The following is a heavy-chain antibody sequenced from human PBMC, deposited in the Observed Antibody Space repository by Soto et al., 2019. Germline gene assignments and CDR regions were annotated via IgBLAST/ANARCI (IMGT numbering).Heavy chain of an antibody. Sequence: ASVKVSCKASGYTFTSYGINWVRQAPGQGLEWMGWISANNGNTHYAQKLQGRVTMTTDTSTSTAYMELRSLRSDDTAVYYCARGLIVAPYYYYYVMDVWGQGTTVTVSS. D-gene: IGHD5-12*01. V-gene: IGHV1-18*01. CDR2: ISANNGNT. CDR3: ARGLIVAPYYYYYVMDV. J-gene: IGHJ6*02. CDR1: GYTFTSYG.